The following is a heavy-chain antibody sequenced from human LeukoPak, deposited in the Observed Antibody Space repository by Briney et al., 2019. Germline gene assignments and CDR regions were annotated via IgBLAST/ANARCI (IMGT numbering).Heavy chain of an antibody. CDR1: GYTLTELS. V-gene: IGHV1-46*01. D-gene: IGHD6-13*01. Sequence: VASVKVSCKVSGYTLTELSMHWVRQAPGQGLEWMGIINPSGGSTSYAQKFQGRVTMTRDTSTSTVYMELSSPRSEDTAVYYCARDSEPPGIAAAVSWFDPWGQGTLVTVSS. CDR3: ARDSEPPGIAAAVSWFDP. J-gene: IGHJ5*02. CDR2: INPSGGST.